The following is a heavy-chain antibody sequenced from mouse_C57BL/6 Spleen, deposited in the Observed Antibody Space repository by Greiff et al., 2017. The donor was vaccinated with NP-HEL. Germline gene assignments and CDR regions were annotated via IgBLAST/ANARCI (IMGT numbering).Heavy chain of an antibody. Sequence: QVTLKESGPGILQPSQTLSLTCSFSGFSLSTFGMGVGWIRQPSGKGLEWLAHIWWDDDKYYDPALKSRLTISKDTSKNQIFLKIANVDTADTATYYCARIYYYGSYWDFDVWGTGTTVTVSS. V-gene: IGHV8-8*01. J-gene: IGHJ1*03. D-gene: IGHD1-1*01. CDR3: ARIYYYGSYWDFDV. CDR1: GFSLSTFGMG. CDR2: IWWDDDK.